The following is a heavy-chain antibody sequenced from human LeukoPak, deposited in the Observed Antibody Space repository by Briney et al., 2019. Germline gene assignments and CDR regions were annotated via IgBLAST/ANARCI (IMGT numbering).Heavy chain of an antibody. J-gene: IGHJ4*02. CDR2: LNPSGTT. CDR1: GGSIISDNYY. V-gene: IGHV4-61*02. CDR3: ARGRPYGNYFDD. D-gene: IGHD4-17*01. Sequence: SETLSLTCTVSGGSIISDNYYWTWIRQPAGKGLEWIGRLNPSGTTNYNSSLESRVTISADTSENQFSLKLSSVTAADTAVYYSARGRPYGNYFDDWGQGVLVTVSS.